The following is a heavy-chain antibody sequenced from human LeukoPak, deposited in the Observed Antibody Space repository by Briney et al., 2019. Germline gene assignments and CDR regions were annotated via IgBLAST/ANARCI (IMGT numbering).Heavy chain of an antibody. J-gene: IGHJ4*02. Sequence: SETLSLTCAVYGGSFSGYYWSWIRQPPGKGLEWIGEINHSGSTNYNPSLKSRVTISVDTSKNQSSLKLSSVTAADTAVYYCARRHYYGSGSYDYWGQGTLVTVSS. V-gene: IGHV4-34*01. CDR1: GGSFSGYY. CDR2: INHSGST. D-gene: IGHD3-10*01. CDR3: ARRHYYGSGSYDY.